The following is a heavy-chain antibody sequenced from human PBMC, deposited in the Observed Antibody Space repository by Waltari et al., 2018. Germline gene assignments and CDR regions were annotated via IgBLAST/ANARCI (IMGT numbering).Heavy chain of an antibody. CDR2: IYYSGST. V-gene: IGHV4-39*07. CDR3: AREGENIVVVPAAPWYFDL. D-gene: IGHD2-2*01. J-gene: IGHJ2*01. CDR1: GGSISSSSYY. Sequence: QLQLQESGPGLVKPSETLSLTCTVSGGSISSSSYYWGWIRQPPGKGLEWIGSIYYSGSTYYTPARKSRVTISVDTSKNQFSLKLSSVTAADTAVYYCAREGENIVVVPAAPWYFDLWGRGTLVTVSS.